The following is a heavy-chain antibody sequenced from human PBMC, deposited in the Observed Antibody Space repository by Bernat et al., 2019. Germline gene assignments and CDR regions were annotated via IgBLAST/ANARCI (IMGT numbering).Heavy chain of an antibody. V-gene: IGHV3-33*01. CDR2: IWYDGSNK. J-gene: IGHJ4*02. CDR3: ARGEYDSGYDPWYYFDY. Sequence: QVQLVESGGGVVQPGRSLRLSCAASGFTFSSYGMHWVRQAPGKGLEWVAVIWYDGSNKYYADSVKGRFTISRDNAKNSLYLQMNSLRDEDTAVYYCARGEYDSGYDPWYYFDYWGQGTLVTVSS. CDR1: GFTFSSYG. D-gene: IGHD5-12*01.